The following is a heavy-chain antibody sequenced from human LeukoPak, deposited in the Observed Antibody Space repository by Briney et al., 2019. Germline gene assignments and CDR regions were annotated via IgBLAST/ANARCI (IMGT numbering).Heavy chain of an antibody. Sequence: PGGSLRLSCAASGFTFSDYYMSWIRQAPGKGLEWVSYISGGSSHTNYADSVKGRFTVSRDSAKNSLYLQMNSLRAEDTAVYYCVRMVVTTDRYLDFWGQGTLLTVSS. CDR3: VRMVVTTDRYLDF. D-gene: IGHD3-22*01. J-gene: IGHJ4*02. CDR2: ISGGSSHT. CDR1: GFTFSDYY. V-gene: IGHV3-11*03.